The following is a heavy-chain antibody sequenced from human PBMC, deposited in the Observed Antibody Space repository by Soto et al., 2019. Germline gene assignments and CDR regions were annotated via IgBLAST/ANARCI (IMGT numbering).Heavy chain of an antibody. CDR3: TAGYYYERSGDYDERGEFDY. J-gene: IGHJ4*02. D-gene: IGHD3-22*01. Sequence: GGSLRLSCAASGFTFSNAWMSWVRQAPGKGLEWVGRIKSKTDGGTTDYAAPVKGRFTISRDDSKNTLYQQMNSLKTEDTAVDYATAGYYYERSGDYDERGEFDYWGQGTLVTVSS. CDR2: IKSKTDGGTT. V-gene: IGHV3-15*01. CDR1: GFTFSNAW.